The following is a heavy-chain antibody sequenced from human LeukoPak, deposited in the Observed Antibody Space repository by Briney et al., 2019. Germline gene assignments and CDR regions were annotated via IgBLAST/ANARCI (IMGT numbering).Heavy chain of an antibody. CDR3: ARDLTDYSNLDY. J-gene: IGHJ4*02. CDR1: GFTFSSYG. CDR2: IWYDGSNK. Sequence: GGSLRLSCAASGFTFSSYGMHWVRQAPGKGLEWVAVIWYDGSNKYYADSVKGRFTISRDNSKNTLYLQMNSLRAEDTAVCYCARDLTDYSNLDYWGQGTLVTVSS. V-gene: IGHV3-33*01. D-gene: IGHD4-11*01.